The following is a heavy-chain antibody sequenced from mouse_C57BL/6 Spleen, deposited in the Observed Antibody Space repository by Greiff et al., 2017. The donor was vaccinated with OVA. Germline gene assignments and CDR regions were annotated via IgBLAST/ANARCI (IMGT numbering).Heavy chain of an antibody. V-gene: IGHV1-80*01. J-gene: IGHJ4*01. D-gene: IGHD2-5*01. Sequence: QVQLQQSGAELVKPGASVKISCKASGYAFSSYWMNWVKQRPGKGLEWIGQIYPGDGDTNYNGTFKGKATLTADKSSSTAYMQLSSLTSEDSAVYFCARSPYYSNSSAMDYWGQGTSVTVSS. CDR1: GYAFSSYW. CDR2: IYPGDGDT. CDR3: ARSPYYSNSSAMDY.